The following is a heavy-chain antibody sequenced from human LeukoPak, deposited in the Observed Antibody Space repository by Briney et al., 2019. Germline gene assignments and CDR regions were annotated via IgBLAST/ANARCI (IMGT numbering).Heavy chain of an antibody. D-gene: IGHD5-24*01. CDR3: ARDQGMARYGMDV. CDR1: GGSISSYY. Sequence: SETLSLTCIVSGGSISSYYWSWIRQPPGKGLEWIGYIYYSGSTNYDPSLKSRVTISVDTSKNQFSLKLSSVTAADTAVYYCARDQGMARYGMDVWGQGTTVTVSS. V-gene: IGHV4-59*01. J-gene: IGHJ6*02. CDR2: IYYSGST.